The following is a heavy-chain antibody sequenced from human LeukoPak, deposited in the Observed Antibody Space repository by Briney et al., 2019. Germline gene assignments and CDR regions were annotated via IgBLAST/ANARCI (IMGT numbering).Heavy chain of an antibody. CDR1: GFTFGDYA. V-gene: IGHV3-49*04. CDR2: IRSKAYGGTI. CDR3: TRGPIQLWIHNAMDV. D-gene: IGHD5-18*01. Sequence: GGSLRLSCTTSGFTFGDYAMSWVRQAPGKGLEWVGFIRSKAYGGTIEYAASVKGRFTISRDDSKSIAYLQMNSLKTEDTALYYCTRGPIQLWIHNAMDVWGQGTTVTVSS. J-gene: IGHJ6*02.